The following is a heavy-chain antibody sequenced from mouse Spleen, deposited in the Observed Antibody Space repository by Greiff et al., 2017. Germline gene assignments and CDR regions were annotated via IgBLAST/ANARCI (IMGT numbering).Heavy chain of an antibody. CDR1: GYTFSSYW. CDR2: ILPGSGST. J-gene: IGHJ1*01. CDR3: ARRAGTWGWYFDV. D-gene: IGHD4-1*01. V-gene: IGHV1-9*01. Sequence: VQLQQSGAELMKPGASVKISCKATGYTFSSYWIEWVKQRPGHGLEWIGEILPGSGSTNYNEKFKSKATLTVDKSSSTAYMQLSSLTSEDSAVYYCARRAGTWGWYFDVWGAGTTVTVSS.